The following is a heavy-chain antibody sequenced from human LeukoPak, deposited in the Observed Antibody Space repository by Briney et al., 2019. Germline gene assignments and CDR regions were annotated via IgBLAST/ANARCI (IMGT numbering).Heavy chain of an antibody. CDR3: ARVGETTVTPFDY. V-gene: IGHV1-2*02. CDR2: INPNSGGT. Sequence: ASVKVSCKASGYTFTGYYMHWVRQAPVQGLEWMGWINPNSGGTNYAQKFQGRVTMTRDTSISTAYMELSRLRSDDTAVYYCARVGETTVTPFDYWGQGTLVTVSS. CDR1: GYTFTGYY. J-gene: IGHJ4*02. D-gene: IGHD4-17*01.